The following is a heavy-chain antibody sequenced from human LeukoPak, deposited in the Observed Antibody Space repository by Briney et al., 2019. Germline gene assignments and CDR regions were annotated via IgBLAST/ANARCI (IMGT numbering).Heavy chain of an antibody. V-gene: IGHV3-53*05. CDR2: IYSGGST. CDR3: ARVADYASFDY. Sequence: GGSLRLSCAASGFTFSSNYMSWVRQAPGKGLEWVSVIYSGGSTYYADSVKGRFTISRDNSKNTLYLQMNSLRGEDTAVYYCARVADYASFDYWGQGTLVTVSS. J-gene: IGHJ4*02. D-gene: IGHD4-17*01. CDR1: GFTFSSNY.